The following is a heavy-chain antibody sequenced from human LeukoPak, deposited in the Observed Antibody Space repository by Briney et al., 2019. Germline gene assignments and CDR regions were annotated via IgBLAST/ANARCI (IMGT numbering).Heavy chain of an antibody. J-gene: IGHJ4*02. Sequence: GGSLRLSCAASGFTFSSYSMNWVRQAPGKGLEWVSSISSSSSYIYYADSVKGRFTISRDNAKNSLYLQMNSLRAEDTAVYYCARANPSGKFTIFGVVTLYYFDYWGQGTLVTVSS. D-gene: IGHD3-3*01. CDR2: ISSSSSYI. CDR1: GFTFSSYS. V-gene: IGHV3-21*01. CDR3: ARANPSGKFTIFGVVTLYYFDY.